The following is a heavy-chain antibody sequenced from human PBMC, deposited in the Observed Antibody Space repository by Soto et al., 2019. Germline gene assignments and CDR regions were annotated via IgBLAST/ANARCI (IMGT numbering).Heavy chain of an antibody. V-gene: IGHV3-23*01. CDR3: AKGTYDSGDYFWDY. J-gene: IGHJ4*02. CDR2: INGKGDTT. Sequence: PWGSLRLSCAASGFTFSSYAMSWVRQAPGKGLEWVSTINGKGDTTHHADSVKVLFTISRDNSRNTLSLQMNSLIVEDTAVYYCAKGTYDSGDYFWDYWGQGTLVTVSS. D-gene: IGHD4-17*01. CDR1: GFTFSSYA.